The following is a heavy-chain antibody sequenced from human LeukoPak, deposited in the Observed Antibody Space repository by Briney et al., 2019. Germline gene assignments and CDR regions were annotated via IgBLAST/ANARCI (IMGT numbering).Heavy chain of an antibody. V-gene: IGHV1-2*02. CDR2: INPNSGDT. Sequence: EASVKVSCKASGYTFTAYFMHWVRQAPGQGLEWMGWINPNSGDTNYAQKFQGRVTMTRNTSISTAYMELSSLRSEDTAVYYCASSSRVRGGSPGRWFDPWGQGTLVTVSS. CDR3: ASSSRVRGGSPGRWFDP. CDR1: GYTFTAYF. J-gene: IGHJ5*02. D-gene: IGHD3-10*01.